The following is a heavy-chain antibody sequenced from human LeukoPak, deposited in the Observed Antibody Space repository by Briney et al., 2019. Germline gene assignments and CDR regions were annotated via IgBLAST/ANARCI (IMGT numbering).Heavy chain of an antibody. CDR1: GYTFTGYY. D-gene: IGHD6-25*01. CDR2: INPNSGGT. V-gene: IGHV1-2*02. CDR3: ARVFRRTLAAALVDY. Sequence: ASVKVSCKASGYTFTGYYMHWVRQAPGQGLEWMGWINPNSGGTNYAQKFQGRVTMTRDTSISTAYMELSRLRSDDTAVYYCARVFRRTLAAALVDYWGQGTLVTVSS. J-gene: IGHJ4*02.